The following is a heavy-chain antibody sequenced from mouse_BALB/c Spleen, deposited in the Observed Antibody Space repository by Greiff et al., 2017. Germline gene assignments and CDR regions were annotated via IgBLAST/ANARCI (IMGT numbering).Heavy chain of an antibody. CDR1: GFTFSDYY. D-gene: IGHD2-1*01. V-gene: IGHV5-4*02. Sequence: EVKLMESGGGLVKPGGSLKLSCAASGFTFSDYYMYWVRQTPEKRLEWVATISDGGSYTYYPDSVKGRFTISRDNAKNNLYLQMSSLKSEDTAMYYCAREGGGNYDWGQGTLVTVSA. CDR3: AREGGGNYD. CDR2: ISDGGSYT. J-gene: IGHJ3*01.